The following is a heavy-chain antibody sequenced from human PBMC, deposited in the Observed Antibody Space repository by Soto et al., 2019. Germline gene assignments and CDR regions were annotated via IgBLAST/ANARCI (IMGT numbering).Heavy chain of an antibody. CDR1: GGSITGYY. CDR3: ARERTPRTGFDY. Sequence: QVQLQESGPGLVKLSDTLSLTCPVSGGSITGYYWNWLRQPPGKGLEWIGCIYFTGAANYNPSLKSRVTMSVDTSKNQFSLKLTSVTAADTAVYYCARERTPRTGFDYWGQGTLVTVSS. CDR2: IYFTGAA. D-gene: IGHD1-1*01. J-gene: IGHJ4*02. V-gene: IGHV4-59*01.